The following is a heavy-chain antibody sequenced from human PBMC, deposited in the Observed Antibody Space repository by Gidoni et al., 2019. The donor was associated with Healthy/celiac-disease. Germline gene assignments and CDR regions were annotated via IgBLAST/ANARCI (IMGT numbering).Heavy chain of an antibody. CDR3: ASYNDYDSSGYFDY. CDR2: IIPIFGTA. J-gene: IGHJ4*02. V-gene: IGHV1-69*01. CDR1: GGTFSSYA. Sequence: QVQLVQSGAEVKKPGSSVKVSCQAYGGTFSSYAISWVRQAPGQGLEWMGGIIPIFGTANYAQKFQGRVTITADESTSTAYMELSSLRSEDTAVYYCASYNDYDSSGYFDYWGQGTLVTVSS. D-gene: IGHD3-22*01.